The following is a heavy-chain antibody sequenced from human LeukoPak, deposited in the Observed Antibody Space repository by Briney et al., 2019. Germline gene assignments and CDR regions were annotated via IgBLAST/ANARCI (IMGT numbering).Heavy chain of an antibody. J-gene: IGHJ4*02. CDR2: IIPIFGTA. CDR3: ASGPDYGGNSD. D-gene: IGHD4-23*01. V-gene: IGHV1-69*05. CDR1: GGTFSSYA. Sequence: ASVTVSCKASGGTFSSYAISWVRQAPGQGLEWMGGIIPIFGTANYAQKFQGRVTITTDESTSTAYMELSSLRSEDTAVYYCASGPDYGGNSDWGQGTLVTVSS.